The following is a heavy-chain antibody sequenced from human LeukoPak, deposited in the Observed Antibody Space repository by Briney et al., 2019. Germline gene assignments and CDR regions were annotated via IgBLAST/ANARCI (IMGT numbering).Heavy chain of an antibody. CDR2: ISSSSSTI. Sequence: PGGSLRLSCAASGFTFSSYSMNWVRQAPGKGLEWVSYISSSSSTIYYADSVKGRFTISRDNAKNSLYLQMNSLRAEDTAVYYCARDRRGVIILGYDYWGQGTLVTVSS. CDR1: GFTFSSYS. CDR3: ARDRRGVIILGYDY. D-gene: IGHD3-10*01. V-gene: IGHV3-48*04. J-gene: IGHJ4*02.